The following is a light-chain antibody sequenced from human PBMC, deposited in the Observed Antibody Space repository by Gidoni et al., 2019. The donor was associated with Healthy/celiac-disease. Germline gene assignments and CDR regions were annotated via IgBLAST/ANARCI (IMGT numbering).Light chain of an antibody. V-gene: IGLV2-8*01. J-gene: IGLJ3*02. Sequence: QSALTQPPSASGSLGPSVTISCTGTSSDVGGYNYVSWYQQHAGKAPKLMIFEVSKRPAGVPDRFSGSKSGNTASLTVSGLQADDEADYYCHSYAGSNSWVFGGGTKVTVL. CDR2: EVS. CDR3: HSYAGSNSWV. CDR1: SSDVGGYNY.